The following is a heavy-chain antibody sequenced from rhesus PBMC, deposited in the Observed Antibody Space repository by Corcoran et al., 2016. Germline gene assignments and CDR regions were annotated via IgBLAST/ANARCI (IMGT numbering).Heavy chain of an antibody. Sequence: QVQLQESGPGLVKPSETLSLTCAVSGGSISDYYYWNWIRQPPVKGLEWIGKIYDNRESTYNNPSLKRRVTIEKDTSKNQFFLKLSSVTAADTAVYYCARDNWNDVGAFDYWGQGVLVTVSS. CDR1: GGSISDYYY. CDR3: ARDNWNDVGAFDY. CDR2: IYDNREST. V-gene: IGHV4S9*01. D-gene: IGHD1-7*02. J-gene: IGHJ4*01.